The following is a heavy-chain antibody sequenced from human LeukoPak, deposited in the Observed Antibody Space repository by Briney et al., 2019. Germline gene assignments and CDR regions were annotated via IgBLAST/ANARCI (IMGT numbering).Heavy chain of an antibody. D-gene: IGHD1-26*01. CDR2: IYYSENT. Sequence: PSETLSLTCTVSGGSISTSDYYWGWIRQSPGQGLQWIGNIYYSENTYYNPSLTSRVTISIDTSKNQFSLKLSSVTAADTAVYYCARRIPGSWFDPWGQGTLVTVSS. V-gene: IGHV4-39*01. CDR1: GGSISTSDYY. J-gene: IGHJ5*02. CDR3: ARRIPGSWFDP.